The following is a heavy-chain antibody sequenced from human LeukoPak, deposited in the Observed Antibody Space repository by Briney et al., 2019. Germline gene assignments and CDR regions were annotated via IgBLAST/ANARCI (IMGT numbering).Heavy chain of an antibody. CDR3: ARNRSVTTTPGFDH. D-gene: IGHD4-17*01. CDR2: IYHSGST. Sequence: PSETLSLTCAVSGYSIRGDDYWGWIRQSPGKGLEWIGSIYHSGSTHYNPSPKSRVTISVDTSKNQFSLMLNSVTAADTAVYYCARNRSVTTTPGFDHWGQGTLVTVSS. CDR1: GYSIRGDDY. V-gene: IGHV4-38-2*01. J-gene: IGHJ4*02.